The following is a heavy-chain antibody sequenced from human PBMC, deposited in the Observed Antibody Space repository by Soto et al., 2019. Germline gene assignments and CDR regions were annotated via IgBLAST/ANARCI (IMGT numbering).Heavy chain of an antibody. CDR1: GFTFTNYA. V-gene: IGHV3-23*01. Sequence: EVQLLDSGGGLVQPGGSLRLSCAASGFTFTNYAMSWVRQAPGKGLEWVSAISGSGLTTYYGNSVKGRFTISRDNSKSTLYLQMNSLRVEDTATYFFAKDFFGDCTGGSCYSGGSDYWGQGTLVTVSS. D-gene: IGHD2-8*02. J-gene: IGHJ4*02. CDR2: ISGSGLTT. CDR3: AKDFFGDCTGGSCYSGGSDY.